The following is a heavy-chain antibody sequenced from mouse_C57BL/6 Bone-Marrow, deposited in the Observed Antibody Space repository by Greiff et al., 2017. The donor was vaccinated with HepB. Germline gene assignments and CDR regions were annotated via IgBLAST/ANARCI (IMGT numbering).Heavy chain of an antibody. J-gene: IGHJ3*01. CDR3: ARGEGNYPFAY. CDR2: ISSGGSYT. Sequence: EVQLKESGGDLVKPGGSLKLSCAASGFTFSSYGMSWVRQTPDKRLEWVATISSGGSYTYYPDSVKGRFTISRDNAKNTLYLQMSSLKSEDTAMYYCARGEGNYPFAYWGQGTLVTVSA. V-gene: IGHV5-6*01. CDR1: GFTFSSYG. D-gene: IGHD2-1*01.